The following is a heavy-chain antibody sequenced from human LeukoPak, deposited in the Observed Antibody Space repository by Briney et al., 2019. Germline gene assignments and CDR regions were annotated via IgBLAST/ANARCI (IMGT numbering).Heavy chain of an antibody. CDR1: GGSILTYY. CDR2: IYNSGST. CDR3: ARAREWEPDAFDI. J-gene: IGHJ3*02. V-gene: IGHV4-59*01. D-gene: IGHD1-26*01. Sequence: SETLSLTCSVSGGSILTYYWSWIRQPPGKGLEWIGYIYNSGSTNYNPSLKSRVTISVDTSKNQFSLKLSSVTAADTAVYYCARAREWEPDAFDIWGQGTMVTVSS.